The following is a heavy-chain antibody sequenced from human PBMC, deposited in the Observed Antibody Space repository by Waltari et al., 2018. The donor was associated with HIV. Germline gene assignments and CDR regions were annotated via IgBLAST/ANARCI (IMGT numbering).Heavy chain of an antibody. CDR1: GFFFMPHD. CDR2: ISYDGSNT. D-gene: IGHD2-15*01. CDR3: ARDKGATTWYYFDY. Sequence: VQLVESGGGVVQPGGFLRLACAAPGFFFMPHDFHWVRQAPGKGLEWVAVISYDGSNTYYADSVKGRFTISRDNSNNTVSLQMDSLRAEDTATYFCARDKGATTWYYFDYWGQGTLVTVSS. J-gene: IGHJ4*02. V-gene: IGHV3-30*06.